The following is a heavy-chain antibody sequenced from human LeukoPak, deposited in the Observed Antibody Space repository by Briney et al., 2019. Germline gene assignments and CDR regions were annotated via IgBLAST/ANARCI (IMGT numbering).Heavy chain of an antibody. CDR1: GYTFTDYY. Sequence: ASVKVSCRASGYTFTDYYMHWVRQAPGQGLDWMGWIKPNSGGTDYAQKFQGRVTMTRDTSISTAYMELSSLRSDDTAVYYCVRSRNSGLHDYWGQGTLVTVSS. V-gene: IGHV1-2*02. D-gene: IGHD6-19*01. CDR2: IKPNSGGT. CDR3: VRSRNSGLHDY. J-gene: IGHJ4*02.